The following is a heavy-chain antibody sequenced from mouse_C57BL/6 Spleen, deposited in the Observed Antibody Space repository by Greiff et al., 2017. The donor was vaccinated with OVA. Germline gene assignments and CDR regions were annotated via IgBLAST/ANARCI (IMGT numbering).Heavy chain of an antibody. D-gene: IGHD1-1*01. Sequence: VQLQQSGPVLVKPGASVKMSCKASGYTFTDYYMNWVKQSHGKSLEWIGVINPYNGGTSYNQKFKGKATLTVDKSSSTAYMELNSLTSEDSAVYYCVVYYGSSYDYAMDYWGQGTSVTVSS. CDR2: INPYNGGT. CDR3: VVYYGSSYDYAMDY. CDR1: GYTFTDYY. V-gene: IGHV1-19*01. J-gene: IGHJ4*01.